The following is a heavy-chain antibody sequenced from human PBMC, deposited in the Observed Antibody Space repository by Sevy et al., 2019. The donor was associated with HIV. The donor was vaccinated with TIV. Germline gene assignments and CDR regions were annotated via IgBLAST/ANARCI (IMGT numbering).Heavy chain of an antibody. J-gene: IGHJ4*02. CDR2: IRYDGSDK. CDR3: AKDLAGPGRRYFDY. D-gene: IGHD6-13*01. V-gene: IGHV3-30*02. CDR1: GFTFSNYG. Sequence: QPGGSLRLSCAASGFTFSNYGMHWVRQVPGKGLEWVTFIRYDGSDKYYAASVKGRFTISRDDSKNTLYLQMDSLRAEDTAIYYCAKDLAGPGRRYFDYWGQGTLVTVSS.